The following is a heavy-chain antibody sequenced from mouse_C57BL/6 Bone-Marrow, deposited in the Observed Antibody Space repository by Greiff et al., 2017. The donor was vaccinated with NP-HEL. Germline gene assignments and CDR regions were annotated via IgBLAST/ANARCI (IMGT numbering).Heavy chain of an antibody. CDR2: IYPRSGNT. Sequence: VQLQQSGAELARPGASVKLSCKASGYTFTSYGISWVKQRTGQGLEWIGEIYPRSGNTYYNEKFKGKATLTADKSSSTAYMELRSLTSEDSAVYFCARGGGWLLLWFAYWGQGTLVTVSA. CDR3: ARGGGWLLLWFAY. V-gene: IGHV1-81*01. J-gene: IGHJ3*01. D-gene: IGHD2-3*01. CDR1: GYTFTSYG.